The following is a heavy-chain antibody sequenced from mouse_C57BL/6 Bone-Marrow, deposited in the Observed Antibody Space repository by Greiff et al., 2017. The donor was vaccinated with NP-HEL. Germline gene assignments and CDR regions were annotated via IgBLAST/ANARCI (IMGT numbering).Heavy chain of an antibody. CDR1: GYTFTSYW. Sequence: QVQLQQPGAELVRPGTSVKLSCKASGYTFTSYWMHWVKQRPGQGLEWIGVIDPSDSYTNYNQKFKGKATLTVDTSSSTAYMQLSSLTSEDSAVYYCARRSPYFDYWGQGTTLTVSS. V-gene: IGHV1-59*01. CDR2: IDPSDSYT. J-gene: IGHJ2*01. CDR3: ARRSPYFDY.